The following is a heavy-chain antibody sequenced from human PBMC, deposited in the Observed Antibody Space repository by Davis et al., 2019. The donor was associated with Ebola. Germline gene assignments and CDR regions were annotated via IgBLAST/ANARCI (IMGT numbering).Heavy chain of an antibody. V-gene: IGHV4-34*01. CDR2: INYRGKT. CDR1: GSSFKAYY. J-gene: IGHJ4*02. Sequence: PSETLSLTCAVYGSSFKAYYCGWVRHSPGQGLDWIGKINYRGKTRYNTALRSRVSISIDTSKMQFSLRLTSVTAADTAVYYCASPHQIRGKDCFDYWDQGNLVVVSS. CDR3: ASPHQIRGKDCFDY.